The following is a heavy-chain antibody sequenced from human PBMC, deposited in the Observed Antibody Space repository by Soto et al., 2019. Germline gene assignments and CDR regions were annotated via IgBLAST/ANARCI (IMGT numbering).Heavy chain of an antibody. D-gene: IGHD3-10*01. CDR1: GGSISSGGYS. CDR2: VYHSGST. J-gene: IGHJ3*02. CDR3: ARAHGSGWGAFDI. V-gene: IGHV4-30-2*01. Sequence: QLQLQESGSGLVKPSQTLSLTCAVSGGSISSGGYSWSWIRQPPGKGLEWIGYVYHSGSTYYNPSLKCRVTISVDSSKNQFSLKLSSVTAADTAVYYCARAHGSGWGAFDIWGQGTMVTVSS.